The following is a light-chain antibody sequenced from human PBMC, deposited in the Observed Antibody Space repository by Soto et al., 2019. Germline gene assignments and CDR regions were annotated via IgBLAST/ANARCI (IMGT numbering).Light chain of an antibody. CDR2: GAS. J-gene: IGKJ1*01. CDR1: QSISSS. Sequence: EIVMTQSPATLSVSPGERATLSCRASQSISSSLAWYQQKPGQAPRLLIHGASTRATGIPARFSGSGSGTEFTLTLSSLQSEDFAVYYCQQYNNWPWTFGQGTKVDIK. V-gene: IGKV3-15*01. CDR3: QQYNNWPWT.